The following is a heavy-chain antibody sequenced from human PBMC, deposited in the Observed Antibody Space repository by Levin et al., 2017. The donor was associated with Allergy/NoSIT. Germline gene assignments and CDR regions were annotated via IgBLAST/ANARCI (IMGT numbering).Heavy chain of an antibody. CDR2: ISYDGSNQ. CDR1: GFTFSRYG. D-gene: IGHD6-19*01. V-gene: IGHV3-30*03. Sequence: PGGSLRLSCAGSGFTFSRYGIHWVRQAPGKGLEWVALISYDGSNQYYVDSVKGRFTISRDNSKNTLYLQMNGLRTEDTALYYCARDISTAVAGMSRGLDFWGQGTLVSVSS. J-gene: IGHJ4*02. CDR3: ARDISTAVAGMSRGLDF.